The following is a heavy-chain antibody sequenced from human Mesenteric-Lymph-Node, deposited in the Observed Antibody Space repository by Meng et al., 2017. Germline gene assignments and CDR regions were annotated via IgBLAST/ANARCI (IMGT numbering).Heavy chain of an antibody. CDR1: GFTFSSYW. CDR3: ARDPLWLLNY. D-gene: IGHD5-18*01. Sequence: GESLKISCAASGFTFSSYWMSWVRQAPGKGLEWVANIKQDGSEKYYADSVKGRFTISRDNSKNTLYLQMNSLRAEDTAVYYCARDPLWLLNYWGQGTLVTVSS. J-gene: IGHJ4*02. V-gene: IGHV3-7*01. CDR2: IKQDGSEK.